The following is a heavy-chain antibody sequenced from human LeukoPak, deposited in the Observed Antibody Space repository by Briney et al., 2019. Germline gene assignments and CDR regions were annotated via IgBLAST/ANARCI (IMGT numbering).Heavy chain of an antibody. Sequence: SETLSLTCTISGGSVSDYYWRWIRKSPAKGLEWIGYIYNTGSTNYSASLNSQFPITADTHQKQFSLSLSSLTAPDTDGYYGASRKVGNDYGGEGTLVTVSS. CDR3: ASRKVGNDY. D-gene: IGHD1-1*01. V-gene: IGHV4-59*02. J-gene: IGHJ4*02. CDR1: GGSVSDYY. CDR2: IYNTGST.